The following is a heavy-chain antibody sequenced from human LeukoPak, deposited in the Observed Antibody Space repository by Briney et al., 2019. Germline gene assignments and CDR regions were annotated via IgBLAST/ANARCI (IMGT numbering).Heavy chain of an antibody. CDR1: GFTFSNFA. J-gene: IGHJ4*02. V-gene: IGHV3-23*01. Sequence: GGSLRLSCAASGFTFSNFAISWVRQAPGKGLEWVSAISKSGDNSYYADSVKGRFTISRDNSKNTIYSQMNSLRVEDTAVYYCAKLSGWTGWFFDYWGQGTVVTVSS. CDR3: AKLSGWTGWFFDY. CDR2: ISKSGDNS. D-gene: IGHD6-19*01.